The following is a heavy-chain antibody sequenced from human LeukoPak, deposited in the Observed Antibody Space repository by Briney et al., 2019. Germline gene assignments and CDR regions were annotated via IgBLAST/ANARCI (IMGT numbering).Heavy chain of an antibody. D-gene: IGHD2-15*01. Sequence: VGSLRLSCAASGLTFSSYGMSWVRQAPGRGVEWVSAISITGGTTYYAASVRGRFTISRDNSRNTLYLQMNSMRAEDTAIYYCAKNGDRGAYCSGGTCYPYYSYYMDVWGKGTTVTISS. CDR3: AKNGDRGAYCSGGTCYPYYSYYMDV. J-gene: IGHJ6*03. V-gene: IGHV3-23*01. CDR1: GLTFSSYG. CDR2: ISITGGTT.